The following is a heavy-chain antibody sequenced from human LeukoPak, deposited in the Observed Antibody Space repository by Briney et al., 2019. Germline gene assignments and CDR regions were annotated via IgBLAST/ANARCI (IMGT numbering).Heavy chain of an antibody. J-gene: IGHJ4*02. V-gene: IGHV4-39*01. CDR2: IYYSGNT. Sequence: SETLSLTCTVSGGSISSSNYYWGWIRQPPGKGLEWIGSIYYSGNTYYNPSLKSRVTISVDTSKNQFSLKLTSVTAADTAVYYCATSRNYAYPAKYWGQGTLVAVSS. D-gene: IGHD1-7*01. CDR1: GGSISSSNYY. CDR3: ATSRNYAYPAKY.